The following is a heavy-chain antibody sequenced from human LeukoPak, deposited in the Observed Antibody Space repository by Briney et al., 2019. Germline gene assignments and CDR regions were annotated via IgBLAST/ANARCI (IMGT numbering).Heavy chain of an antibody. V-gene: IGHV1-46*01. D-gene: IGHD3-22*01. J-gene: IGHJ4*02. CDR3: ARIYDSSGYSGDY. CDR1: GYTFTSNY. CDR2: ISPSGGST. Sequence: ASVKVSCKAFGYTFTSNYMHWVRQAPGQGPEWMGVISPSGGSTTYAQKFQGRVTLTRDMSTSTDYLELSSLRSEDTAVYYCARIYDSSGYSGDYWGQGTLVTVSS.